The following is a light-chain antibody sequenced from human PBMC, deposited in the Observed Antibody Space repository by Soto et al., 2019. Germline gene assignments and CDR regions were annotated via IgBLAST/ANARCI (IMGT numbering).Light chain of an antibody. Sequence: QSALTQPPSASGSPGQSVTISCTGTSSDVGGYNYVSWYQQHPGKAPKLMIYDVGKRPSGVPDRFSGSKSGNTASLTVSGLQAEDEADYYCSSYGGRKNLLFGGGTKLTVL. J-gene: IGLJ2*01. CDR1: SSDVGGYNY. CDR3: SSYGGRKNLL. V-gene: IGLV2-8*01. CDR2: DVG.